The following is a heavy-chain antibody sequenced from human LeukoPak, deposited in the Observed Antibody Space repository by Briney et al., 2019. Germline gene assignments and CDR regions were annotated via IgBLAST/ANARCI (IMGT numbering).Heavy chain of an antibody. CDR2: IYYIGGT. V-gene: IGHV4-39*07. CDR1: GGSISSSSYY. CDR3: ARDFGSSETLLDY. Sequence: SETLSLTCTVSGGSISSSSYYWGWIRQPPGKGLEWIGSIYYIGGTYYNPSLKSRVTISVDTSKNQFSLKLSSVTAADTAVYYCARDFGSSETLLDYWGQGTLVTVSS. J-gene: IGHJ4*02. D-gene: IGHD6-6*01.